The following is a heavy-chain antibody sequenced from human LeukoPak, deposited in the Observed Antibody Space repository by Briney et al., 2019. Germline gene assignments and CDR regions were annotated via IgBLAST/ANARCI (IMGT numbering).Heavy chain of an antibody. D-gene: IGHD1-7*01. CDR1: GFPFSSYA. CDR3: ARSHRTTDLDY. V-gene: IGHV3-72*01. J-gene: IGHJ4*02. Sequence: PGGSLRLSCSASGFPFSSYAMHWVRQAPGKGLEWVGRTRDKPNNYNTEYAASVKGRFTISRDDSKNSLYLQMNSLETEDTAVYYCARSHRTTDLDYWGQGTLVTVSS. CDR2: TRDKPNNYNT.